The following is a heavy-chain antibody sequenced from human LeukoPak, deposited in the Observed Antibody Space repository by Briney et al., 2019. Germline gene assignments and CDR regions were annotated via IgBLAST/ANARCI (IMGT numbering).Heavy chain of an antibody. Sequence: PGGSLRLSCAASGFTFSNAWMSWVRQAPGKGLEWVANIKQDGSEKYYVDSVKGRFTISRDNARNSLYLQMNSLRAEDTAVYYCARPPSDHHWFDPWGQGTLVTVSS. CDR2: IKQDGSEK. CDR3: ARPPSDHHWFDP. CDR1: GFTFSNAW. J-gene: IGHJ5*02. V-gene: IGHV3-7*01.